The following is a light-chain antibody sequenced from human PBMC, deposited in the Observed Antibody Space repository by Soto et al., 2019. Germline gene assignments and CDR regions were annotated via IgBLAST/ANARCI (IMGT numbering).Light chain of an antibody. CDR1: RSISSW. CDR3: QQYDSYPLT. CDR2: KAS. J-gene: IGKJ4*01. Sequence: DTQMTQSPSTLSASVGDRVTITCRASRSISSWLAWYQHKPGKAPNLLIYKASSLESGVPSRFSGSGSGTEFTLTVSSLQPDDFATYYCQQYDSYPLTFGGGTKVDIK. V-gene: IGKV1-5*03.